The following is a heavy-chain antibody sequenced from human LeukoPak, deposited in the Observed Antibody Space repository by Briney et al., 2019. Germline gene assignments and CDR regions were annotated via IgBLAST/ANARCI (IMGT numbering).Heavy chain of an antibody. CDR3: ARAEEAYDSSGPLNWFDP. CDR1: GGTLSSYA. V-gene: IGHV1-69*06. D-gene: IGHD3-22*01. J-gene: IGHJ5*02. CDR2: IIPIFGTA. Sequence: SVKVSCKASGGTLSSYAISWVRQAPGQGLEWMGRIIPIFGTANYAQKFQGRVTITADKSTSTAYMELSSLRSEDTAVYYCARAEEAYDSSGPLNWFDPWGQGTLVTVSS.